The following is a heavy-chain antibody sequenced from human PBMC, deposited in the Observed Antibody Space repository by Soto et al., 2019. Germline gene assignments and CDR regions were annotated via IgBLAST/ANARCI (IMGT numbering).Heavy chain of an antibody. V-gene: IGHV4-34*01. CDR2: INHSGST. D-gene: IGHD6-19*01. CDR3: ARSEKEVAGL. Sequence: PSETLSLTCAVYGGSFSGYYWSWIRQPPGKGLEWIGEINHSGSTNYNPSLKSRVTISVDTSKNQFSLKLSSVTAADTAVYYCARSEKEVAGLWGQGTLVTVSS. J-gene: IGHJ4*02. CDR1: GGSFSGYY.